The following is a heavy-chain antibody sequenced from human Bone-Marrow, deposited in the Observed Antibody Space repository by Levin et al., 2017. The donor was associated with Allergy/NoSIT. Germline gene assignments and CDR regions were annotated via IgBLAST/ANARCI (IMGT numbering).Heavy chain of an antibody. Sequence: PGGSLRLSCAASGFTFRNYAMSWVRQAPGKGLEWVSTISGSGGSTYYAESVKGRFTLSRDNSKNTLYLQMSSLSAEDSAVYYCARDTSMEALCDGFDMWGQGTMVTVSS. D-gene: IGHD1-1*01. CDR3: ARDTSMEALCDGFDM. V-gene: IGHV3-23*01. J-gene: IGHJ3*02. CDR2: ISGSGGST. CDR1: GFTFRNYA.